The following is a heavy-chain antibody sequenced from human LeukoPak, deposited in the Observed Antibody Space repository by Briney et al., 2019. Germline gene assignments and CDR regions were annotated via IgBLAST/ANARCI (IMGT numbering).Heavy chain of an antibody. CDR3: AKQAVAGSYYYYYMDV. Sequence: PGGSLRLSRAASGFTFSSYAMSWVRQAPGKGLEWVSAISGSGGSTYYADSVKGRFTISRDNSKNTLYLQMNSLRAEDTAVYYCAKQAVAGSYYYYYMDVWGKGTTVTVSS. D-gene: IGHD6-19*01. CDR1: GFTFSSYA. CDR2: ISGSGGST. V-gene: IGHV3-23*01. J-gene: IGHJ6*03.